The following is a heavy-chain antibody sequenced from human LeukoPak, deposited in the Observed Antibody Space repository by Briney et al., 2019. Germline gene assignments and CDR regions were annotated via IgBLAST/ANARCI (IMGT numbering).Heavy chain of an antibody. J-gene: IGHJ4*02. CDR3: ARIGGGSSSNFD. D-gene: IGHD6-6*01. CDR2: IYYSGST. V-gene: IGHV4-39*07. Sequence: PSETLSLTCTVSGGSISSSSYYWGWLRQPPGKGLEWIGSIYYSGSTYYNPSLKSRVTISVDTSKNQFSLKLSSVTAADTAVYYCARIGGGSSSNFDWGQGTLVTVSS. CDR1: GGSISSSSYY.